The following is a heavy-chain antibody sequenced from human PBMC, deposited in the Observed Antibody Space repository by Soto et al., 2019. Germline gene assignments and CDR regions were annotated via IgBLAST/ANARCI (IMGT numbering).Heavy chain of an antibody. CDR2: INHSGST. Sequence: SETLSLTCAVYGGSFSGYYWSWIRQPPGKGLEWIGEINHSGSTNYNPSLKSRVTISVDTSKNQFSLKLSSVTAADTAVYYCARYTSSWYPDAFDIWGQGTMVTVSS. CDR1: GGSFSGYY. J-gene: IGHJ3*02. D-gene: IGHD6-13*01. CDR3: ARYTSSWYPDAFDI. V-gene: IGHV4-34*01.